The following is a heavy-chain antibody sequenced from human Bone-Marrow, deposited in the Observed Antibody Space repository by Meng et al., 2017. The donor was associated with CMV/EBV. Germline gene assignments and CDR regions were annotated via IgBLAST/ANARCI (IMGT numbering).Heavy chain of an antibody. V-gene: IGHV1-18*01. D-gene: IGHD2-2*01. CDR1: FSSFG. Sequence: FSSFGITWVRQAPGQGLEWMGWVSSYKDSTNYAQKFQGRVTMTTDTSTNTAYMELRSLRSDDTAVYYCARGRAVVCTSTSCYNWFDPWGQGTLVTVSS. CDR3: ARGRAVVCTSTSCYNWFDP. CDR2: VSSYKDST. J-gene: IGHJ5*02.